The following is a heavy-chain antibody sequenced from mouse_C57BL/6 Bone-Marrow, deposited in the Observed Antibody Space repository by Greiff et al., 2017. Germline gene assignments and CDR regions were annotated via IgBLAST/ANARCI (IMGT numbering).Heavy chain of an antibody. V-gene: IGHV1-81*01. D-gene: IGHD2-5*01. J-gene: IGHJ4*01. Sequence: QVQLKQSGAELARPGASVKLSCKASGYTFTSYGISWVKQRTGQGLEWIGEIYPRSGNTNYNEKFKGKATLTADKSSSTAYMELRSLTSEDSAVYFCARDSNYGDCAMDYWGQGTSVPVSS. CDR2: IYPRSGNT. CDR1: GYTFTSYG. CDR3: ARDSNYGDCAMDY.